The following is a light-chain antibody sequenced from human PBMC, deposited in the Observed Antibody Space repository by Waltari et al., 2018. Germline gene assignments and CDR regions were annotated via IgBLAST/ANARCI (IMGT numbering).Light chain of an antibody. CDR2: AAS. Sequence: DIQMTQSPSSLSASEGDRSTITCRASQSISSYLNWYQQKPGKAPKLLIYAASSLQSGVPSRFSGSGSGTDFTLTISSLQPEDFATYYCQQSYSTPLYTFGQGTKLEIK. V-gene: IGKV1-39*01. CDR3: QQSYSTPLYT. CDR1: QSISSY. J-gene: IGKJ2*01.